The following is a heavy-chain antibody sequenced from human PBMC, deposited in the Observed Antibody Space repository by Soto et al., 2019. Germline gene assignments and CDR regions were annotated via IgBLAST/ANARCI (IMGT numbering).Heavy chain of an antibody. CDR3: ARGAFDRSGNYLAGWFDP. V-gene: IGHV1-2*02. J-gene: IGHJ5*02. CDR2: IIPNDGGT. D-gene: IGHD3-22*01. Sequence: QVQLVQSGAEVKKTGASVKISCKASGYSFTDHYIHWIRQAPGQGLEWMGWIIPNDGGTKYAQKFQDRINMTRDTSITTAYMDLSRLRSDDTAVYYCARGAFDRSGNYLAGWFDPWGQGTLVTVSS. CDR1: GYSFTDHY.